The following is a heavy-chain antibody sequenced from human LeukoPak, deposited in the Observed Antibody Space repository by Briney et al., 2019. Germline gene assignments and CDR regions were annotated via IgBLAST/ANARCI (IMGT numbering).Heavy chain of an antibody. D-gene: IGHD3-22*01. J-gene: IGHJ4*02. CDR2: INHSGST. CDR3: ARHPVGPDSSGYYLDY. Sequence: SETLSLTCAVYGGSFSGYYWSWIRQPPGKGLEWIGEINHSGSTNYNPSLKSRVTISVDTSKNQFSLKLSSVTAADTAVYYCARHPVGPDSSGYYLDYWGQGTLVTVSS. V-gene: IGHV4-34*01. CDR1: GGSFSGYY.